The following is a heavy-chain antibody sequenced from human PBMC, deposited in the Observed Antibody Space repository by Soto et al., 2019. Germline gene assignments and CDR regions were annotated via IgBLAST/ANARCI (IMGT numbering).Heavy chain of an antibody. CDR2: ISCSGGST. D-gene: IGHD1-1*01. J-gene: IGHJ5*01. V-gene: IGHV3-23*01. CDR1: GFTFDSYA. CDR3: AKKQLSSCNWFDP. Sequence: EVQVLESGGGLRQPGGSLRLSCVASGFTFDSYAMSWVRQAPGKGLEWVSGISCSGGSTYYADSGKGRFTISRDNSKNTLYLQMNSLRADDTVVYYCAKKQLSSCNWFDPWGQGTLVTVSS.